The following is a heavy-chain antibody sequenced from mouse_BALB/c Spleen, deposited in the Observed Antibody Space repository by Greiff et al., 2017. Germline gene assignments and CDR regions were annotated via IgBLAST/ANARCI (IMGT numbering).Heavy chain of an antibody. D-gene: IGHD2-3*01. Sequence: EVQLVESGPELVKPGASVKISCKASGYTFTDYNMHWVKQSHGKSLEWIGYIYPYNGGTGYNQKFKSKATLTVDNSSSTAYMELRSLTSEDSAVYYCARYGYYGYAMDYWGQGTSVTVSS. CDR1: GYTFTDYN. CDR3: ARYGYYGYAMDY. V-gene: IGHV1S29*02. J-gene: IGHJ4*01. CDR2: IYPYNGGT.